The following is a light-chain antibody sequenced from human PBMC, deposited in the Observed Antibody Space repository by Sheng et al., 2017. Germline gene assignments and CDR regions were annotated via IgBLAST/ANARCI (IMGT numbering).Light chain of an antibody. Sequence: HSALTQPASVSGSPGQSITISCTGTTSDVGGYKYVSWYQHHPGKAPKLMIYDVTFRPSGVSNRFSGSKSGNTASLTISGLQSEDEADYYCSSYTSSSTWVFGGGTRLTVL. V-gene: IGLV2-14*03. J-gene: IGLJ3*02. CDR1: TSDVGGYKY. CDR2: DVT. CDR3: SSYTSSSTWV.